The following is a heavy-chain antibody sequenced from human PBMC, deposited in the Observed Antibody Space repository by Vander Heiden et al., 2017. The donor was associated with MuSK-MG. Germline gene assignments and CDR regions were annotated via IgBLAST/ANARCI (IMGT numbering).Heavy chain of an antibody. V-gene: IGHV2-70*15. J-gene: IGHJ4*02. Sequence: QVTLKESGPALVKPTQTLTLTCTFSGFSLSTSKMCVSWIRQPPGKALEWLARIDWDDDEYYSTSLKTRLTISKDTSKNQVVLTMTNMDPVDTATYYCARRRAGPDYFDYWGQGTLVTVSS. CDR1: GFSLSTSKMC. CDR2: IDWDDDE. CDR3: ARRRAGPDYFDY.